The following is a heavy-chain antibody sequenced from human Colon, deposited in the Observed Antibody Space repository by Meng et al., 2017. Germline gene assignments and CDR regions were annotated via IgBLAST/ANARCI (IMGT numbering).Heavy chain of an antibody. V-gene: IGHV1-3*01. D-gene: IGHD6-13*01. Sequence: ASVKVFCKASGYTFISNAIHWVRQAPGQRLEWMGWITGNGNTKYSQKFQGRVTITRDTSANTAFMELSSLRSEDTAVYYCARDYKPGIAATYEDGMDVWGQGTTVTVSS. J-gene: IGHJ6*02. CDR1: GYTFISNA. CDR2: ITGNGNT. CDR3: ARDYKPGIAATYEDGMDV.